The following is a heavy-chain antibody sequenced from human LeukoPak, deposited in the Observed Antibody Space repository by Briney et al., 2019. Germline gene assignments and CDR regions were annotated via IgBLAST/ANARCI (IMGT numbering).Heavy chain of an antibody. D-gene: IGHD5-24*01. V-gene: IGHV1-69*05. J-gene: IGHJ6*03. Sequence: SVEVSCKASGGTFSSYAISWVGQAPGQGLEWMGGIIPIFGTANYAQKFQGRVTITTDESTSTAYMELSSLRSEDTAVYYCASASGAVEMATISAYYYYYMDVWGKGTTVTVSS. CDR2: IIPIFGTA. CDR3: ASASGAVEMATISAYYYYYMDV. CDR1: GGTFSSYA.